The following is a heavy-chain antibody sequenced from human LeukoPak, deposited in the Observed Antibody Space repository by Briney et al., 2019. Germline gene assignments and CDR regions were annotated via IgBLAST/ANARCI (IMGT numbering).Heavy chain of an antibody. CDR1: GFTFSSYG. Sequence: GGSLRLSCAASGFTFSSYGMHWVRQAPGKGLEWVGVIWYDGSNKYYADSVKGRFTISRDNAKNSLYLQMNSLRDEDTAVYYCAREDYYDSSGYSDFDYWGQGTLVTVSS. J-gene: IGHJ4*02. CDR3: AREDYYDSSGYSDFDY. V-gene: IGHV3-33*01. CDR2: IWYDGSNK. D-gene: IGHD3-22*01.